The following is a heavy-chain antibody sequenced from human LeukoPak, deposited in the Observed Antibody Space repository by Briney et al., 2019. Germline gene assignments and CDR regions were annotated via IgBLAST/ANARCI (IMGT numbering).Heavy chain of an antibody. CDR2: ISTNGGGT. CDR1: GFTFSSYA. CDR3: VNDRGTGVFDY. Sequence: GGSLRLSCSASGFTFSSYAMHWVRQAPGKGLEYVSAISTNGGGTYYADSVTGRFTISRDNSKNTLYLQMSSLRPEDTAVYYCVNDRGTGVFDYWGQGTLATVSS. D-gene: IGHD4-23*01. V-gene: IGHV3-64D*09. J-gene: IGHJ4*02.